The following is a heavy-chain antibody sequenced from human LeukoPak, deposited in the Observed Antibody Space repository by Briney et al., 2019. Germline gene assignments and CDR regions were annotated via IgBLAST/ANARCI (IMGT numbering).Heavy chain of an antibody. CDR1: GFTFGDYS. CDR2: SRSELFGGTT. J-gene: IGHJ4*02. CDR3: TREAPGDYVFDY. V-gene: IGHV3-49*04. D-gene: IGHD4-17*01. Sequence: GGSLRLSCTASGFTFGDYSMTWVRQAPGKGLEWVGFSRSELFGGTTDYAASVKGRFTISRDDSKSIAYLQMNSLKTEDTAVYYCTREAPGDYVFDYWGQGTPVTVSS.